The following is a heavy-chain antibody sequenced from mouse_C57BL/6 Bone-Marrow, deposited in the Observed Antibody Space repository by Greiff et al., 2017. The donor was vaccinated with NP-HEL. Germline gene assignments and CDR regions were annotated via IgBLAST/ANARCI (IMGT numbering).Heavy chain of an antibody. CDR3: TGGDWGGYWYFDV. CDR1: GFTFSNYW. V-gene: IGHV6-3*01. D-gene: IGHD4-1*01. CDR2: IRLKSDNYAT. J-gene: IGHJ1*03. Sequence: EVKLVESGGGLVQPGGSMKLSCVASGFTFSNYWMNWVRQSPEKGLEWVAQIRLKSDNYATHYAESVKGRFTISRDDSKSSVYLQMNNLRAEDTGIYCCTGGDWGGYWYFDVWGTGTTVTV.